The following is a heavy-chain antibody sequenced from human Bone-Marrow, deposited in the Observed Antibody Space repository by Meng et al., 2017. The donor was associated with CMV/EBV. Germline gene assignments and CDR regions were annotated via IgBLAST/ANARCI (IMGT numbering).Heavy chain of an antibody. J-gene: IGHJ4*02. CDR3: ARDSGDPSLDDFHY. CDR1: GGTFSSYA. D-gene: IGHD3-10*01. V-gene: IGHV1-69*06. CDR2: IIPVFGTA. Sequence: KASGGTFSSYAISWVRQAPGQGLEWVGGIIPVFGTANYAQKFQGRVTITADKSTSTAYMELSSLRSEDTAVYYCARDSGDPSLDDFHYWGQGTLVTVSS.